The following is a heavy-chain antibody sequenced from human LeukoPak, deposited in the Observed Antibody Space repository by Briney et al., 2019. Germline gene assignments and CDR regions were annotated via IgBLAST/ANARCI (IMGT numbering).Heavy chain of an antibody. CDR3: AKEGPLAPPAPWYSDY. CDR2: ISYDGSNK. Sequence: GGSLRLSCAASGFTFSSYGMHWVRQAPGKGLEWVAVISYDGSNKYYADSVKGRFTISRDNSKNTLYPQMNSLRAEDTAVYYCAKEGPLAPPAPWYSDYWGQGTLVTVSS. CDR1: GFTFSSYG. V-gene: IGHV3-30*18. J-gene: IGHJ4*02. D-gene: IGHD2-15*01.